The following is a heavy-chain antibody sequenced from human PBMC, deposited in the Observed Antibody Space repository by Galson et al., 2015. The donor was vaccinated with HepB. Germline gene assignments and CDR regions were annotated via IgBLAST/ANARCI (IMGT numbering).Heavy chain of an antibody. J-gene: IGHJ5*02. D-gene: IGHD3-10*01. V-gene: IGHV1-46*04. Sequence: SVKVSCKASGYTFTHYYLHWVRQAPGQGLEWMGIIDPSDDSTSYSQRLQGRITVTGDRSTSTVYMELSSLRSEDTAVYYCVRRLGFGDSSWGPGTLVAVSS. CDR2: IDPSDDST. CDR1: GYTFTHYY. CDR3: VRRLGFGDSS.